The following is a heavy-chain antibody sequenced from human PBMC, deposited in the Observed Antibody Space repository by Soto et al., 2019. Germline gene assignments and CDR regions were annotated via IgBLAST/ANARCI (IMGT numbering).Heavy chain of an antibody. V-gene: IGHV3-30-3*01. CDR3: AREVYYDFWSGFNTHPYYFAA. Sequence: QVQLVESGGGVVQPGRSLRLSCAASGFTFSRHTMHWVRQAPGKGLEWVAGISDDGSNTYYADSVKGRFTISRDNSKNTLYRQINSRSSEDTAVQHCAREVYYDFWSGFNTHPYYFAAWGQGTLVTVSS. D-gene: IGHD3-3*01. CDR2: ISDDGSNT. CDR1: GFTFSRHT. J-gene: IGHJ4*02.